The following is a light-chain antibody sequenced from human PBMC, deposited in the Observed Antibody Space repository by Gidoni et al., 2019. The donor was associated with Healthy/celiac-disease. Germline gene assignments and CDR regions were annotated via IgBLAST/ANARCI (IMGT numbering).Light chain of an antibody. CDR3: QQYNNWPRT. CDR1: QSVSSN. V-gene: IGKV3-15*01. J-gene: IGKJ1*01. Sequence: EIVMTQSPATLSVSPGERATLSCRASQSVSSNLAWYQQKPGQAPSLLIYGASTRATGIPARFSGSGSGTEFTLTISSLQSEDFAVYYCQQYNNWPRTFXHXTKVEIK. CDR2: GAS.